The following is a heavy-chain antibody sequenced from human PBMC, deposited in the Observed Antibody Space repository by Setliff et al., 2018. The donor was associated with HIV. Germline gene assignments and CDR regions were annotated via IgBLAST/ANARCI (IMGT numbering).Heavy chain of an antibody. V-gene: IGHV1-8*01. J-gene: IGHJ4*02. D-gene: IGHD3-10*01. Sequence: ASVKVSCKASGYTFTSYDINWVRQATGQGLEWMGWMNPNSGNTDYPQKFQGRVTMTTDTSTNTIYMQLSSLTSEDTALYYCATGHYGSDSYYSIDHWGQGTLVTVSS. CDR3: ATGHYGSDSYYSIDH. CDR2: MNPNSGNT. CDR1: GYTFTSYD.